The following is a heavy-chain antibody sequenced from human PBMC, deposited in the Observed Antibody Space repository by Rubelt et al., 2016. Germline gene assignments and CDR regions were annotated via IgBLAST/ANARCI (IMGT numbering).Heavy chain of an antibody. J-gene: IGHJ6*02. CDR2: ISGSGGST. CDR3: AEGGVESYYGSGSDPDV. D-gene: IGHD3-10*01. V-gene: IGHV3-23*01. CDR1: GFTFSSYA. Sequence: EVQLLESGGGLVQPGGSLRLSCAASGFTFSSYAMSWVRQAPGKGLEWGSAISGSGGSTYYADSVKGRVGMSRDNSKSTLHLQRIGLRASDTAVDYCAEGGVESYYGSGSDPDVWGQGTTVTVSS.